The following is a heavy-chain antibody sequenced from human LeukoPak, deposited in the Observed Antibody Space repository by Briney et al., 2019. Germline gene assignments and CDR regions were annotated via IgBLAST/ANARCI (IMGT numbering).Heavy chain of an antibody. J-gene: IGHJ4*02. CDR2: INPSGGST. Sequence: ASVKVSCKASGYTFTSYYMHWVRQAPGQGLEWMGIINPSGGSTSYAQKFQGRVTMTRDTSTSTVYMELSSLRSEDTAVYYCARAAGGGYNLYYFDYWGQGTLVTVSS. CDR1: GYTFTSYY. D-gene: IGHD5-24*01. CDR3: ARAAGGGYNLYYFDY. V-gene: IGHV1-46*01.